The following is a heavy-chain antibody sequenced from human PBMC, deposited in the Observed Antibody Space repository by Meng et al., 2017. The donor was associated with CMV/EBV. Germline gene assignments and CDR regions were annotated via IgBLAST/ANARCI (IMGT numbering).Heavy chain of an antibody. CDR3: ARVKVENYDYVWGSYRQYYFDY. D-gene: IGHD3-16*02. Sequence: SLKISCSASGFTFRDYYMSWIRQAPGKGLEWVSYISSSGSTIYYPDSVKGRFTIPRDNAKNSPYLQMNSLRAEDTAVYYCARVKVENYDYVWGSYRQYYFDYWGQGTLVTVSS. CDR1: GFTFRDYY. V-gene: IGHV3-11*04. J-gene: IGHJ4*02. CDR2: ISSSGSTI.